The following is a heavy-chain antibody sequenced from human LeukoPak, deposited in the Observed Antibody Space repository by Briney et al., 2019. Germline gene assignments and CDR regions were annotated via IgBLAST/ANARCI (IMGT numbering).Heavy chain of an antibody. CDR3: ARDSEMATARENWFDP. CDR1: GFTFSNYE. CDR2: IKQDGSEK. D-gene: IGHD5-24*01. J-gene: IGHJ5*02. V-gene: IGHV3-7*01. Sequence: GGSLRLSCAASGFTFSNYEMNWVRQAPGKGLEWVANIKQDGSEKYYVDSVKGRFTISRDNAKNSLYLQMNSLRAEDTAVYYCARDSEMATARENWFDPWGQGTLVTVSS.